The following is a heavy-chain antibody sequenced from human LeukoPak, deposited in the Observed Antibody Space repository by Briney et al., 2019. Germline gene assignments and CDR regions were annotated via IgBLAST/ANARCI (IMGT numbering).Heavy chain of an antibody. V-gene: IGHV4-30-4*01. CDR2: IYYSGST. J-gene: IGHJ5*02. D-gene: IGHD5-24*01. CDR1: GGSIRIGNYY. Sequence: SETLSLTCTVSGGSIRIGNYYWGWIRQPPGKGLEWIGYIYYSGSTYYNPSLKSRVTISVDTSKNQFSLKLSSVAAADTAVYYCARDRRDGYNSNWFDPWGQGTLVTVSS. CDR3: ARDRRDGYNSNWFDP.